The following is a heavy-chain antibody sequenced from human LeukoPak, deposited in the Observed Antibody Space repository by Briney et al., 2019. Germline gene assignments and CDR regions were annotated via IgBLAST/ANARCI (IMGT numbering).Heavy chain of an antibody. V-gene: IGHV3-73*01. J-gene: IGHJ4*02. CDR3: AKDHVEMATITLAFDY. CDR2: IRSTANGYAT. Sequence: GGSLRLSCAASGFTFSGSALHWVRQASGKGLEWVGRIRSTANGYATAYAASVKGRFTISRDDSKNTLYLQMNSLRAEDTAVYYCAKDHVEMATITLAFDYWGQGTLVTVSS. CDR1: GFTFSGSA. D-gene: IGHD5-24*01.